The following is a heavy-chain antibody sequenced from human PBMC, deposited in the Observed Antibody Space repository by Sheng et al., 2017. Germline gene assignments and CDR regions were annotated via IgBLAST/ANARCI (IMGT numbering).Heavy chain of an antibody. CDR2: IIPIFGTA. V-gene: IGHV1-69*05. Sequence: QVQLVQSGAEVKKPGSSVKVSCKASGGTFSSYAISWVRQAPGQGLEWMGGIIPIFGTANYAQKFQGRVTITTDESTSTAYMELSSLRSEDTAVYYCARVGKYYDSSGYSLGAFDIWGQGTMVTVSS. CDR3: ARVGKYYDSSGYSLGAFDI. D-gene: IGHD3-22*01. CDR1: GGTFSSYA. J-gene: IGHJ3*02.